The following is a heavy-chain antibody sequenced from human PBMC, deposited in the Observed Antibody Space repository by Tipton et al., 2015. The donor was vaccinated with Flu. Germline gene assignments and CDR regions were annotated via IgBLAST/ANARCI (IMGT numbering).Heavy chain of an antibody. CDR3: ARELNYGMDV. J-gene: IGHJ6*02. Sequence: GLVKPSEALSLTCTVSGGSISSYYWSWIRQPPGKGLEWIGYIYYSGSTNYNPSLKSRVTISVDTSKNQFSLKLSSVTAADTAVYYCARELNYGMDVWGQGTTVTVSS. CDR2: IYYSGST. V-gene: IGHV4-59*01. CDR1: GGSISSYY.